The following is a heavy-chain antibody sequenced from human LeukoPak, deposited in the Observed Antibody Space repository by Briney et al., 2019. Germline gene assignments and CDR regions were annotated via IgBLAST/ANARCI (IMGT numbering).Heavy chain of an antibody. Sequence: GGSLRLSCAASGFTFSSYSMNWVRQAPGKGLEWVSYISSSSSTIYYADSVKGRFTISRDNAKNSLYLQMNSLRAEDTAVYYCARELPRGPDYDSSGYFEYYYYGMDVWGQGTTVTVSS. CDR2: ISSSSSTI. J-gene: IGHJ6*02. V-gene: IGHV3-48*01. CDR1: GFTFSSYS. D-gene: IGHD3-22*01. CDR3: ARELPRGPDYDSSGYFEYYYYGMDV.